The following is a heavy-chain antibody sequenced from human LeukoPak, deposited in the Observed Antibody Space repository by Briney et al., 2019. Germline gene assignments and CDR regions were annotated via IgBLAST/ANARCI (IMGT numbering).Heavy chain of an antibody. CDR3: ARYRSGGDCYHYY. CDR2: LYYSGRT. CDR1: GGSISSYY. Sequence: SESLSLTWTVFGGSISSYYWSWIRQPPWKGLELVGYLYYSGRTKYNPSLKSRVAISVDTSNNQFSLKLSSVTAADTAVYYCARYRSGGDCYHYYWGQGTLVTVSS. J-gene: IGHJ4*02. D-gene: IGHD2-21*02. V-gene: IGHV4-59*01.